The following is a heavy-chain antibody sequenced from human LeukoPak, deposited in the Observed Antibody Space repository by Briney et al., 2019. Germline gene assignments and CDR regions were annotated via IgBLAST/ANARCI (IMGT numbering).Heavy chain of an antibody. CDR3: ARKNEQGVTDF. CDR1: GFTFTCCG. CDR2: ISYHGSNI. D-gene: IGHD1-1*01. J-gene: IGHJ4*02. Sequence: GGSLRLSCAASGFTFTCCGMHWVRQAPGKGLEWLAVISYHGSNIYYAGSVKGRFTISRDNSKNTAFLQMNSLRPEDTALYYCARKNEQGVTDFWGQGALVTVSS. V-gene: IGHV3-30*03.